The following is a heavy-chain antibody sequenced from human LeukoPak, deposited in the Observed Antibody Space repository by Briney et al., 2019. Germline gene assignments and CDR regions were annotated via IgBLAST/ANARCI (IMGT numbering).Heavy chain of an antibody. CDR2: IYYSGTT. CDR3: ARDRVPDRVFDV. J-gene: IGHJ3*01. Sequence: PSETLSLTCAVSGGSISSSDWWNWVRQPPGKGLEWIGEIYYSGTTNYNPSLKSRVTISVDKSKNQFSLNLSSVTAADTAVYYCARDRVPDRVFDVWGQRTMVIVSS. V-gene: IGHV4-4*02. CDR1: GGSISSSDW.